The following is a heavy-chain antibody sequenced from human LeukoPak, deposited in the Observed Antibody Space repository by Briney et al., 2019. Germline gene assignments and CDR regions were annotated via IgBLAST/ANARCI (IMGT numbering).Heavy chain of an antibody. J-gene: IGHJ4*02. CDR3: ARLLAYCGGDCYVLDY. D-gene: IGHD2-21*02. V-gene: IGHV4-59*08. CDR1: GGSISSYY. Sequence: KPSETLSLTCTVSGGSISSYYWSWIRQPPGKGLEWIGYISNTGSTKYNPSLKSRVTISLDTSKNQFSLKLSSVTAADTAVYYCARLLAYCGGDCYVLDYWGQGTLVTVSS. CDR2: ISNTGST.